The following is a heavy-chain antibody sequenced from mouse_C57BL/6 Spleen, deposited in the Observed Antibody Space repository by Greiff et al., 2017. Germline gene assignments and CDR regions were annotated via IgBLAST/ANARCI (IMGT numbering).Heavy chain of an antibody. J-gene: IGHJ3*01. Sequence: QVQLQQSGAELVKPGASVKLSCKASGYTFTSYWMQWVKQRPGQGLEWIGEIDPSDGYTTYNQKFKGKATLTVDTSSSTAYMQLSSLTSEDSAVYYCARWYNYVGWLAYWGQGTLVTVSA. D-gene: IGHD2-12*01. CDR3: ARWYNYVGWLAY. CDR2: IDPSDGYT. CDR1: GYTFTSYW. V-gene: IGHV1-50*01.